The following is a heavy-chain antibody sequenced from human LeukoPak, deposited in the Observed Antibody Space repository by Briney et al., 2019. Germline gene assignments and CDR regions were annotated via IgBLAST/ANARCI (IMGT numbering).Heavy chain of an antibody. CDR3: AKSSPPPLSY. CDR1: GFSFSDYA. J-gene: IGHJ4*02. CDR2: IRYDGSNK. Sequence: GGSLRLSCAASGFSFSDYAIYGLRQTPGKGLEWVAFIRYDGSNKIYADSVKGRFTISRDNSKNTLYLQMNSLRAEDTAVYYCAKSSPPPLSYWGQGTLVTVSS. D-gene: IGHD3-10*01. V-gene: IGHV3-30*02.